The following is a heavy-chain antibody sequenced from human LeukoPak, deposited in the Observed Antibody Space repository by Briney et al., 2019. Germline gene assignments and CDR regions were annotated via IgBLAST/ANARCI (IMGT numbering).Heavy chain of an antibody. CDR3: AREGLAAAGLDY. Sequence: GGSLRLSCAASGFSFSSFSMNWVRQAPGKGLEWVSSISSSSGYKYYADLMKGRFTVSRDNAKNSLYLQMNSLRVEDTAVYFCAREGLAAAGLDYWGQGTLVTVSS. V-gene: IGHV3-21*01. J-gene: IGHJ4*02. D-gene: IGHD6-13*01. CDR1: GFSFSSFS. CDR2: ISSSSGYK.